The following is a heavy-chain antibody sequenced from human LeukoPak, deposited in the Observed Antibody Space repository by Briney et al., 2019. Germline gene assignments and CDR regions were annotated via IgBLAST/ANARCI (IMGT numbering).Heavy chain of an antibody. V-gene: IGHV3-23*01. Sequence: GGSLRLSCAASGFTFSSSAMSWVRQAPGKGLEWVSAISGSAGSTYYADSVKGRFTISRGNSKNTLYLQMNSLRAEDTAVYDCAERRTFGVVDYWGQGTLVTVSS. D-gene: IGHD3-3*01. CDR1: GFTFSSSA. CDR3: AERRTFGVVDY. J-gene: IGHJ4*02. CDR2: ISGSAGST.